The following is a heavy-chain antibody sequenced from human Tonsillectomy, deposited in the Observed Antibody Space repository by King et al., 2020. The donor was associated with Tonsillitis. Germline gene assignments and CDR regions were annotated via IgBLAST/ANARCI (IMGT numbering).Heavy chain of an antibody. CDR3: AKETIAAAGDFDY. J-gene: IGHJ4*02. Sequence: VQLVESGGGLVQPGRSLRLSCAASGFTFDDYAMHWVRQAPGKGLEWVSGISWNSGSIGYAESAKCRFTISRDNAKNSLYLQMNSLRAEDTALYYCAKETIAAAGDFDYWGQGTLVTVSS. D-gene: IGHD6-13*01. V-gene: IGHV3-9*01. CDR2: ISWNSGSI. CDR1: GFTFDDYA.